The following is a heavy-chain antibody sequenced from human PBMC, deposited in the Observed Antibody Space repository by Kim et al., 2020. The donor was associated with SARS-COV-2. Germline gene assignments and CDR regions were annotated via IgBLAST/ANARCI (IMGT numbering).Heavy chain of an antibody. D-gene: IGHD6-13*01. J-gene: IGHJ4*02. CDR3: AKASIAAAGLFDY. V-gene: IGHV3-9*01. Sequence: YADSVKGRFTISRDNAKDSLYLQMNSLRAEDTALYYCAKASIAAAGLFDYWGQGTLVTVSS.